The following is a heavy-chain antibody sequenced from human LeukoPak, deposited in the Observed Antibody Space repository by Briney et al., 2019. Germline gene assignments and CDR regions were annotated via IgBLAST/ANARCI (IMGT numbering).Heavy chain of an antibody. CDR1: GGTFSSYA. D-gene: IGHD3-22*01. V-gene: IGHV1-69*05. J-gene: IGHJ4*02. CDR2: IIPIFGTA. Sequence: SVEVSCKASGGTFSSYAISWVRQAPGQGLEWMGGIIPIFGTANYAQKFQGRVTITTDESTSTAYMELSSLRSEDTAVYYCARDGNDSSGYYPPYFDYWGQGTLVTVSS. CDR3: ARDGNDSSGYYPPYFDY.